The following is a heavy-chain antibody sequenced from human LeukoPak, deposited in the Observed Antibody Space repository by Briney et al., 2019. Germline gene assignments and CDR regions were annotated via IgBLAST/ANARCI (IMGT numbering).Heavy chain of an antibody. J-gene: IGHJ3*01. CDR2: MYFNSGAT. D-gene: IGHD5-12*01. CDR1: GFTFTGYY. Sequence: GASVRVSCKASGFTFTGYYVQWLRQARGQGLEWVGWMYFNSGATRYAPKFQGRVTMTRDTSISTAYMELSSLRPDDTAMYYCAREGSSGQDWYAFDVWGQETMVTVSS. CDR3: AREGSSGQDWYAFDV. V-gene: IGHV1-2*02.